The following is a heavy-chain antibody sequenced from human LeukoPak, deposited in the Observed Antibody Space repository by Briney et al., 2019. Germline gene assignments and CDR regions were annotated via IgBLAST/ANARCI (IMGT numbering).Heavy chain of an antibody. Sequence: GGSLRLSCAASGFTFSSYWMSWVRQAPGKGLEWVANIKQDGSEKYYVDSVKGRFTISRDNAKNSLYLQMNSLRAEDTAVYFCARDGYYDSSGYYVLFNYFDYWGQGTLVTVSS. CDR2: IKQDGSEK. CDR3: ARDGYYDSSGYYVLFNYFDY. CDR1: GFTFSSYW. D-gene: IGHD3-22*01. V-gene: IGHV3-7*01. J-gene: IGHJ4*02.